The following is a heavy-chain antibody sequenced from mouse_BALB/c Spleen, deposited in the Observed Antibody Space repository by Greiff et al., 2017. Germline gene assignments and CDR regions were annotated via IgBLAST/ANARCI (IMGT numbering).Heavy chain of an antibody. CDR1: GYTFSSYW. J-gene: IGHJ4*01. CDR3: AALGRVMDY. CDR2: ILPGSGST. D-gene: IGHD4-1*01. Sequence: QVQLQQSGAELMKPGASVKISCKATGYTFSSYWIEWVKQRPGHGLEWIGEILPGSGSTNYNEKFKGKATFTADTSSNTAYMQLSSLTSEDSAVYYCAALGRVMDYWGQGTSVTVSS. V-gene: IGHV1-9*01.